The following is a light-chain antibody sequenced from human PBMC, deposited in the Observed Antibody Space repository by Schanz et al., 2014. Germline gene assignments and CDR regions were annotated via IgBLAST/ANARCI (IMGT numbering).Light chain of an antibody. Sequence: QSALTQPRSVSGSPGQSVTISCTGTSSDVGGYNYVSWYQQHPGKAPKLIIYDVSVRPSGVPDRFSGSKSVNTASLTISGLQADDEGDYYCCSYAGNNKLLFGGGTKLTVL. CDR1: SSDVGGYNY. J-gene: IGLJ2*01. CDR2: DVS. V-gene: IGLV2-11*01. CDR3: CSYAGNNKLL.